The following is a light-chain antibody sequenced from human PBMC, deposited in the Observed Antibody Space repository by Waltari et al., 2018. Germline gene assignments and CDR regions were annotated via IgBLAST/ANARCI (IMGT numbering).Light chain of an antibody. J-gene: IGKJ1*01. CDR3: QHGGA. Sequence: DIQMTQSPSTLSASVGDRVTMTCRASQNINIYVAWYQQKPGKAPKVLIFRASEVLSGVPSRFSGSGSGTYFTLTITSLQPDDFATYYCQHGGAFGQGTKVEIE. V-gene: IGKV1-5*03. CDR1: QNINIY. CDR2: RAS.